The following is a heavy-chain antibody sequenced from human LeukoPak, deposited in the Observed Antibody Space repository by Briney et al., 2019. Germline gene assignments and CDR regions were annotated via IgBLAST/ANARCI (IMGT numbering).Heavy chain of an antibody. D-gene: IGHD6-19*01. CDR1: GGSISSLNL. Sequence: ASETLSLTCAASGGSISSLNLWSWLRQPPGKGLEWVGEMYLDGRTNFHPSVRGRVTIFIDKPKNQLSLQLTSVTAAATAVYYCAGLEGRYSTDWFYFFDYWGQGALVTVSS. J-gene: IGHJ4*02. CDR2: MYLDGRT. V-gene: IGHV4-4*02. CDR3: AGLEGRYSTDWFYFFDY.